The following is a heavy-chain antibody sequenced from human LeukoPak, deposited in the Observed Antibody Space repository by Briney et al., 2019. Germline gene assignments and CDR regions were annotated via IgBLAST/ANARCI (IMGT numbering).Heavy chain of an antibody. J-gene: IGHJ3*02. D-gene: IGHD3-22*01. V-gene: IGHV3-48*04. CDR3: ARDLAMIVVVSTGAFDI. CDR1: GFTFSSYS. Sequence: GGSLRLSCAASGFTFSSYSMNWVRQAPGKGLEWVSYISSSSSTIYYADSVKGRFTISRDNAKNSLYLQMNSLRAEDTAVYYCARDLAMIVVVSTGAFDIWGQGTMVTVSS. CDR2: ISSSSSTI.